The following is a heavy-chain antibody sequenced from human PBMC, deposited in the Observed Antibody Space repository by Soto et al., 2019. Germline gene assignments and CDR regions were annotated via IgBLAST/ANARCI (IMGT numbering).Heavy chain of an antibody. CDR2: IYYSGST. CDR3: ARHTVATVFDY. Sequence: TLSLTCTVSGGSISSYYWSWIRQPPGKGLEWIGYIYYSGSTNYNPSLKSRVTISVDTSKNQFSLKLSSVTAADTAVYYCARHTVATVFDYWGQGTLVTVSS. J-gene: IGHJ4*02. CDR1: GGSISSYY. D-gene: IGHD5-12*01. V-gene: IGHV4-59*08.